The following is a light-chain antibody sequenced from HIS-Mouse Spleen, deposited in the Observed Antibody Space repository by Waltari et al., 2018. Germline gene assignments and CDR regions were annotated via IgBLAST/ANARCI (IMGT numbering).Light chain of an antibody. Sequence: IQLTQSPSFLSASVGDRATITSRASQGISSYLAWYQQKPGKAPKLLIYAASTLQSGVPSRFSGSGSGTEFTLTISSLQPEDFATYYCQQLNSYPLYTFGQGTKLEIK. CDR1: QGISSY. CDR2: AAS. J-gene: IGKJ2*01. CDR3: QQLNSYPLYT. V-gene: IGKV1-9*01.